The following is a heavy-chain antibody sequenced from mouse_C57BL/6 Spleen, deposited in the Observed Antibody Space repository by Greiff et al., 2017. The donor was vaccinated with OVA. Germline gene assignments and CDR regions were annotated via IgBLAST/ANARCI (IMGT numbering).Heavy chain of an antibody. J-gene: IGHJ3*01. CDR2: IDPETGGT. CDR1: GYTFTDYE. D-gene: IGHD1-1*01. CDR3: TRGLYYYGSSSAWFAY. V-gene: IGHV1-15*01. Sequence: VQLQQSGAELVRPGASVTLSCKASGYTFTDYEMHWVKQTPVHGLEWIGAIDPETGGTAYNQKFKGKAILTADKSSRTAYMELLSLTSEDSAVYYCTRGLYYYGSSSAWFAYWGQGTLVTVSA.